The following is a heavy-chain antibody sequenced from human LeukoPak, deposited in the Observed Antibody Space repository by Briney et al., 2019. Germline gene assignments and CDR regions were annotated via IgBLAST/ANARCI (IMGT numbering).Heavy chain of an antibody. CDR2: IKQDESEK. V-gene: IGHV3-7*01. CDR1: GFTFSSYL. CDR3: ARVYCSSTSCSSFFDF. D-gene: IGHD2-2*01. Sequence: GGSLRLSCAASGFTFSSYLMSWVRQAPGKGLEWVANIKQDESEKYYVDSVKGRFTISRDNAKNSLYLQMNSLRAEDTAVYYCARVYCSSTSCSSFFDFWGQGTLVTVSS. J-gene: IGHJ4*02.